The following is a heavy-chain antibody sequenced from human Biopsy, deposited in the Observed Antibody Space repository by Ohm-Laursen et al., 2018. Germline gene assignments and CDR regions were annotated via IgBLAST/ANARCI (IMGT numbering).Heavy chain of an antibody. CDR1: GFDFSDYS. Sequence: SLRLSCAASGFDFSDYSMSWVRQAPGKGMEWTSYIYGGGSPVSYADSVKGRFTISRDNAQNSLYLHMNSLRAEDTAVYYCARLNSGTYDASGLWGQGTMVIVSS. CDR2: IYGGGSPV. CDR3: ARLNSGTYDASGL. V-gene: IGHV3-48*04. J-gene: IGHJ3*01. D-gene: IGHD1-26*01.